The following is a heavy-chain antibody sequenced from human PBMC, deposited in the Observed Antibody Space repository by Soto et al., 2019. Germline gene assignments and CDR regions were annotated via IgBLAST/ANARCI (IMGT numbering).Heavy chain of an antibody. J-gene: IGHJ6*02. D-gene: IGHD3-22*01. V-gene: IGHV4-30-4*01. Sequence: SETLSLTCTVSGGSISSGDYYWSWIRQPPGKGLEWIGYVYYSGSTYYNPSLKSRVTISVDTSKNQFSLKLSSVTAADTAVYYCARFPTYYDSSGYYPYYYYGMDVWGQGTTVTVSS. CDR2: VYYSGST. CDR1: GGSISSGDYY. CDR3: ARFPTYYDSSGYYPYYYYGMDV.